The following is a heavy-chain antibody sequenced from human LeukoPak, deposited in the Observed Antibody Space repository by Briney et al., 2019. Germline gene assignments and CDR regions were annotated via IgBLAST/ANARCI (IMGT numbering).Heavy chain of an antibody. CDR3: ARAHLSSASTDYMDV. V-gene: IGHV3-30*03. J-gene: IGHJ6*03. Sequence: GGSLRLSCAASGFIFSSFGMHWVRQAPGKVLEWVAIISYDGSNEYYAESVKGRFTISRDKSKNTLYLQMNSVRVEDTAVYYCARAHLSSASTDYMDVWGKGTTVTVSS. CDR1: GFIFSSFG. CDR2: ISYDGSNE. D-gene: IGHD6-6*01.